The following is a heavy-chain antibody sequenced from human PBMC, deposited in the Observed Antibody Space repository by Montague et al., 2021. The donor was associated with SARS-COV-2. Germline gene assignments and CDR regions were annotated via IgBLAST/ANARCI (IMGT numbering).Heavy chain of an antibody. CDR2: ISGSGGST. D-gene: IGHD3-10*01. V-gene: IGHV3-23*01. Sequence: SQRLSCAASGFTFSSYAMSWVRQAPGKGLEWVSAISGSGGSTYYXDSVKGRFTISRDNSKNTLYLQMNSLRAEDTAVYYCAKDALLLWFGELSRFNERYYFDYWGQGTLVTVSS. CDR1: GFTFSSYA. CDR3: AKDALLLWFGELSRFNERYYFDY. J-gene: IGHJ4*02.